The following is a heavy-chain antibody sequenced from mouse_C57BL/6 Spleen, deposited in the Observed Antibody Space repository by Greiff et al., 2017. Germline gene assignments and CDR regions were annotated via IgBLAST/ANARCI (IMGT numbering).Heavy chain of an antibody. CDR3: ARSSVPMDY. CDR2: IWTGGGT. Sequence: QVQLQQSGPGLVAPSPSLSITCTVSGFSLTSYAISWVRQPPGKGLEWLGVIWTGGGTNYNSALNSRLSISKDNSKSQVFLKMNSLQTDDTARDYCARSSVPMDYGGQGTSVTVSS. D-gene: IGHD3-2*02. J-gene: IGHJ4*01. V-gene: IGHV2-9-1*01. CDR1: GFSLTSYA.